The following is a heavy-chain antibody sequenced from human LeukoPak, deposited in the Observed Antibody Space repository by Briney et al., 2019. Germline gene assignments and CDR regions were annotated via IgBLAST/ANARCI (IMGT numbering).Heavy chain of an antibody. J-gene: IGHJ3*01. CDR2: IYYSGTT. CDR3: ARIGYCSGGSCYSNNAFDV. Sequence: SETLSLTCTVSGGSISSGDSYWSWIRQLPGKGLEWIGYIYYSGTTYYNPSLKSRLTMSVDTSKNQFSLKLSSVTAADTAVYYCARIGYCSGGSCYSNNAFDVWGQGTMVTVSS. D-gene: IGHD2-15*01. V-gene: IGHV4-31*03. CDR1: GGSISSGDSY.